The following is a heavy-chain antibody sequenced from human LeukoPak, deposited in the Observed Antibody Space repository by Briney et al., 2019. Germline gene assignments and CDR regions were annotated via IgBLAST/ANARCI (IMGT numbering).Heavy chain of an antibody. V-gene: IGHV4-34*01. CDR1: GGSFSGYY. CDR2: INHIGST. D-gene: IGHD3-10*01. J-gene: IGHJ6*02. Sequence: KPSETLSLTCAVYGGSFSGYYWSWIRQPPGKGMEWIGEINHIGSTNYNPPLKSRVTISVDTSKNQFSLKLSSVTAADTAVYYCARGGGGWFGEFYYYYYGMDVWGQGTTVTVSS. CDR3: ARGGGGWFGEFYYYYYGMDV.